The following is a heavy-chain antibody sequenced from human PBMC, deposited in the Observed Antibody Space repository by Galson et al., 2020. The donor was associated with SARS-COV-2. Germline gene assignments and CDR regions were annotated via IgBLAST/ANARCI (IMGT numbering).Heavy chain of an antibody. Sequence: GESLKISCAASGFTFSSYGMHWVRQAPGKGLEWVAVISYDGSNKYYADSVKGRFTISRDNSKNTLYLQMNSLRAEDTAVYYCAKGLYSSSWYGGGFDYWGQGTLVTVSS. V-gene: IGHV3-30*18. CDR2: ISYDGSNK. D-gene: IGHD6-13*01. CDR1: GFTFSSYG. CDR3: AKGLYSSSWYGGGFDY. J-gene: IGHJ4*02.